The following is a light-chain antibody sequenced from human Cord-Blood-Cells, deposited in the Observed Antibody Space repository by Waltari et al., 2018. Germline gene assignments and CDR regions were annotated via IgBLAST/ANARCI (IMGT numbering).Light chain of an antibody. CDR3: SSYAGSNNWV. J-gene: IGLJ3*02. Sequence: QYALTQPPSASGPPGQSVTISCPGTSSDVGGYNYVSRYQQHPGKAPKLMIYEVSKRPSGVPDRFSGSKSGNTAALTVSGLQAEDEADYYCSSYAGSNNWVFGGGTKLTVL. V-gene: IGLV2-8*01. CDR2: EVS. CDR1: SSDVGGYNY.